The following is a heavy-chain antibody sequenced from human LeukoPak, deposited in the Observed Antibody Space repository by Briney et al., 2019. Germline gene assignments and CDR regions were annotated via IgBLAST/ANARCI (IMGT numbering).Heavy chain of an antibody. CDR1: GFTFSDSA. CDR2: ISYSGSAT. V-gene: IGHV3-23*01. Sequence: GGSLRLSCAASGFTFSDSAMTWVRQVSGKGLEWVSGISYSGSATYYAGSVKGRFTISRDNSKNMLYLQMNSLKTEDTAVYYCTTDRDYGSGSPDYWGQGNLVIVSS. CDR3: TTDRDYGSGSPDY. J-gene: IGHJ4*02. D-gene: IGHD3-10*01.